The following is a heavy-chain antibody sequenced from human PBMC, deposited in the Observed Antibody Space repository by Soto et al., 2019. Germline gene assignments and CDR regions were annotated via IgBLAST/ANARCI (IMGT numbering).Heavy chain of an antibody. Sequence: SETLSLTCTVSGGSINSYFWSWIRQPPGKGLEWIGYIYYSGSTNYNPSLKSRVTISVDTSKNQFSLKLSSVTAADTAVYYCAGGDVVVTAQTQYYFDYWGQGTLVTVSS. J-gene: IGHJ4*02. CDR2: IYYSGST. V-gene: IGHV4-59*01. CDR1: GGSINSYF. CDR3: AGGDVVVTAQTQYYFDY. D-gene: IGHD2-21*02.